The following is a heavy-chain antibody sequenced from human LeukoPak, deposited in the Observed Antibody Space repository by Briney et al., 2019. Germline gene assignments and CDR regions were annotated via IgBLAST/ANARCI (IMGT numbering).Heavy chain of an antibody. CDR2: MNPNSGNT. J-gene: IGHJ4*02. V-gene: IGHV1-8*01. CDR1: GYTFTSYD. D-gene: IGHD3-10*01. Sequence: ASVKVSCKASGYTFTSYDTNWVRQATGQGLEWMGWMNPNSGNTGYAQKFQGRVTMTRNTSISTAYMELSSLRSEDTAVYYCARVKRYGSGSYCMVYWGQGTLVTVSS. CDR3: ARVKRYGSGSYCMVY.